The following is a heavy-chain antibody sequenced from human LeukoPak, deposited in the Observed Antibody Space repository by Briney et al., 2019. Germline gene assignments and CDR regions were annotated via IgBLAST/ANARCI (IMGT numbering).Heavy chain of an antibody. J-gene: IGHJ4*02. CDR3: AKALLGSGSYFDY. Sequence: PGRSLRLSCAASGFTFSSYGMHWVRPAPGKGLEWVAVIWYDGSNKYYADSVKGRFTISRDNSKNTLYLQMNSLRAEDTAVYYCAKALLGSGSYFDYWGQGTLVTVSS. V-gene: IGHV3-33*06. CDR1: GFTFSSYG. D-gene: IGHD5-12*01. CDR2: IWYDGSNK.